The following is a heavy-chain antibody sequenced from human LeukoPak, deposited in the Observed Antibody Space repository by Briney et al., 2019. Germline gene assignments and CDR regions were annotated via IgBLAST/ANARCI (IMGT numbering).Heavy chain of an antibody. D-gene: IGHD5-18*01. CDR1: GFTFSSYA. CDR3: AFSPLGFNYGYAY. Sequence: GGSLRLSCAASGFTFSSYAMNWVRQAPGKGLEWVSSLSDGGHSSFYADSVKGRFTIYRDDSQNILYLQMNNLSGDDTALYYCAFSPLGFNYGYAYLGQGTLVTVSS. CDR2: LSDGGHSS. J-gene: IGHJ4*02. V-gene: IGHV3-23*01.